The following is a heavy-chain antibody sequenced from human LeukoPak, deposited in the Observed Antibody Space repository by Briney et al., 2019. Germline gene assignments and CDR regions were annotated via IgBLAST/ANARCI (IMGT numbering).Heavy chain of an antibody. CDR1: GGSISSYY. CDR3: ASLYSSGWPPSDY. CDR2: IYYSGST. V-gene: IGHV4-59*08. D-gene: IGHD6-19*01. Sequence: PSETLSLTCTVSGGSISSYYWSWIRQPPGKGLEWIGYIYYSGSTNHNPSLKSRVTISVDTSKNQFSLKLSSVTAADTAVYYCASLYSSGWPPSDYWGQGTLVTVSS. J-gene: IGHJ4*02.